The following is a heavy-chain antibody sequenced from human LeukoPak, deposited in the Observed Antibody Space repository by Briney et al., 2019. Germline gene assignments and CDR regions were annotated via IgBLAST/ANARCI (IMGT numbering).Heavy chain of an antibody. CDR1: GYTFTSYG. CDR2: ISSSGAST. V-gene: IGHV3-23*01. Sequence: SCKASGYTFTSYGISWARQAPGKGLEWVSAISSSGASTYYADSVKGRFTISRDNSKNTLYLQMNSLRAEDTAVYYCAKVRSYGLSRLDAFDIWGQGTMVTVSS. CDR3: AKVRSYGLSRLDAFDI. J-gene: IGHJ3*02. D-gene: IGHD5-18*01.